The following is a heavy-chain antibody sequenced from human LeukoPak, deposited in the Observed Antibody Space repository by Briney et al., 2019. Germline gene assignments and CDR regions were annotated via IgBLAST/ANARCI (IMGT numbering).Heavy chain of an antibody. V-gene: IGHV1-8*03. CDR3: ARMRWGCSSTSCYTANWFDP. D-gene: IGHD2-2*02. J-gene: IGHJ5*02. Sequence: ASVKVSCKASGYTFTSYDINWVRQATGQGLEWMGWMNPNSGNTGYAQKFQGRVTITRNTSISTAYMELSSLRSEDTAVYYCARMRWGCSSTSCYTANWFDPWGQGTLVTVSS. CDR2: MNPNSGNT. CDR1: GYTFTSYD.